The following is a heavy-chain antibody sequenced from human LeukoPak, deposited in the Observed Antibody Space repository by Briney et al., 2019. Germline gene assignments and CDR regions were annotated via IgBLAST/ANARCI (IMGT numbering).Heavy chain of an antibody. D-gene: IGHD6-19*01. CDR2: INPNSGGT. CDR3: ARDLGSGWYIDY. J-gene: IGHJ4*02. CDR1: GYTFTGYY. V-gene: IGHV1-2*02. Sequence: ASVKVSCKASGYTFTGYYMHWVRQAPGQGLEWMGWINPNSGGTNYAQKFQGRVTMTRDTSISTAYMELSRLRSDDTAVYYCARDLGSGWYIDYWGQGTLVTVSS.